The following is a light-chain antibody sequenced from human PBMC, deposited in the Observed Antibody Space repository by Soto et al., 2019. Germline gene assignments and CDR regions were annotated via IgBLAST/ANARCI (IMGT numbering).Light chain of an antibody. V-gene: IGLV2-14*01. CDR2: DVN. J-gene: IGLJ1*01. CDR3: SSYTGSSTLYV. CDR1: RSDVGSYNY. Sequence: QSVLTQPASVSGSPGQSIAISCTGTRSDVGSYNYVSWYQQHPGKAPKLIIFDVNNRPSGVSNRFSGSKSGNTASLTISGLQAEDEADYYCSSYTGSSTLYVFGNGTKVTVL.